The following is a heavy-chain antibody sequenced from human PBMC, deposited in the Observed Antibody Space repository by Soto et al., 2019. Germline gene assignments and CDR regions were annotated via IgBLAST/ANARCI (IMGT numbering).Heavy chain of an antibody. Sequence: ASVKVSCKASGGTFGSDAITCVRQAPGQGLEWVGRIIPIFGTTNYAQNLQRRVTISADKSTLTSYMELHSLTPDDTALYYCARDRTDSGYYTNWLDPWGQGTQVTVSS. CDR2: IIPIFGTT. D-gene: IGHD3-22*01. J-gene: IGHJ5*02. CDR3: ARDRTDSGYYTNWLDP. CDR1: GGTFGSDA. V-gene: IGHV1-69*06.